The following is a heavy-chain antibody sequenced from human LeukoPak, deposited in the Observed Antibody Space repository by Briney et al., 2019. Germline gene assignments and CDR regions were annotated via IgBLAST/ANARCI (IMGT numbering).Heavy chain of an antibody. D-gene: IGHD5-12*01. Sequence: SETLSLTCTVSGGSISSSSYYWGWIRQPPGKGLEWIGSIYYSGSTYYNPSLKSRVTISVDTSKNQFSLKLSSVTAADTAVYYCAREPTRHYSGYEMGAGNAGFYWGQGTLVTVSS. CDR3: AREPTRHYSGYEMGAGNAGFY. J-gene: IGHJ4*02. V-gene: IGHV4-39*07. CDR2: IYYSGST. CDR1: GGSISSSSYY.